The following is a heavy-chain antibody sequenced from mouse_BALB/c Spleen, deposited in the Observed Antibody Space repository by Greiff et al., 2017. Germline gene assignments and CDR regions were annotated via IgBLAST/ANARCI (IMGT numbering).Heavy chain of an antibody. CDR3: NACYGSSPFAY. D-gene: IGHD1-1*01. J-gene: IGHJ3*01. V-gene: IGHV14-4*02. Sequence: EVKLQESGAELVRSGASVKLSCTASGFNIKDYYMHWVKQRPEQGLEWIGWIDPENGDTEYAPKFQGKATMTADTSSNTAYLQLSSLTSEDTAVYYCNACYGSSPFAYWGQGTLVTVSA. CDR2: IDPENGDT. CDR1: GFNIKDYY.